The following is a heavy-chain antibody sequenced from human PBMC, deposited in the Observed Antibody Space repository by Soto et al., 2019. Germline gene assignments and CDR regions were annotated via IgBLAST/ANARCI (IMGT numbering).Heavy chain of an antibody. CDR1: GGTFGTYT. Sequence: SVKVSCKASGGTFGTYTISWVRQAPGQGLEWMGGIIPVYRTENYARKFQGRVTIIADESTDTAYLQWSSLKASGTAMYYCARQLHDSSGYYEPWGQGTLVTVSS. V-gene: IGHV1-69*13. CDR2: IIPVYRTE. CDR3: ARQLHDSSGYYEP. J-gene: IGHJ5*02. D-gene: IGHD3-22*01.